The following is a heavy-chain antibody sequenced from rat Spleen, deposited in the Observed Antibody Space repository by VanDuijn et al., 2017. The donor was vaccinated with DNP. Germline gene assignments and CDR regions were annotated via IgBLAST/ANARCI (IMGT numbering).Heavy chain of an antibody. J-gene: IGHJ2*01. Sequence: EVQLQESGPGLVKPSQSLSLTCSVTAYSITTNYWGWIRKFPGNKMEWVRHISYSGSTTYNPSLKSRISITRDTSKNQFFLHLKSVTTEDTATYYCARWSDYFDYWGQGVMVTVSS. CDR1: AYSITTNY. CDR3: ARWSDYFDY. V-gene: IGHV3-1*01. CDR2: ISYSGST.